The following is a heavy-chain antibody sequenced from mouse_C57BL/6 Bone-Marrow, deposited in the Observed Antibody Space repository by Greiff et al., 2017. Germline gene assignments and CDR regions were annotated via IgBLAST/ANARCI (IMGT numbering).Heavy chain of an antibody. D-gene: IGHD2-3*01. Sequence: EVNLVESGGGLVKPGGSLKLSCAASGFTFSDYGMHWVRQAPEKGLEWVAYISSGSSTIYYADTVKGRFTISRDNAKNTLFLQMTSLRSEDTAMYYCARRWLLGAMDYWGQGTSVTVSS. CDR1: GFTFSDYG. V-gene: IGHV5-17*01. J-gene: IGHJ4*01. CDR2: ISSGSSTI. CDR3: ARRWLLGAMDY.